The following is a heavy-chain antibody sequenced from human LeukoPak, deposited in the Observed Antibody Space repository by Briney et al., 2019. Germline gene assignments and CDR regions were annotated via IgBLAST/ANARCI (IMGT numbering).Heavy chain of an antibody. Sequence: GGSLRLSCAASGFTSTNYAMNWVRQAPGKGLEWVSVLIGSSGSTDYADSVKGRFTISRDTSKNTLFLQMNSLRAEDTAIYYCAKGAYDYIEMGYFDSWGQGTLVTVSS. V-gene: IGHV3-23*01. CDR1: GFTSTNYA. CDR2: LIGSSGST. D-gene: IGHD5-12*01. CDR3: AKGAYDYIEMGYFDS. J-gene: IGHJ4*02.